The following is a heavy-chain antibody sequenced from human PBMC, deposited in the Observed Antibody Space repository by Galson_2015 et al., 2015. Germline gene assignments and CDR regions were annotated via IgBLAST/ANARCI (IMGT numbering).Heavy chain of an antibody. J-gene: IGHJ2*01. D-gene: IGHD6-19*01. V-gene: IGHV3-7*01. Sequence: SLRLSCAASGFIFSSYWMSWVRQAPGKGLEWVANIDQHGSEKYYVDSVKGRFTISRDNAKNSLYLQMNSLRAEDTAVYYCARPLYSSGWDWYFDLWGRGTLVTVSS. CDR2: IDQHGSEK. CDR3: ARPLYSSGWDWYFDL. CDR1: GFIFSSYW.